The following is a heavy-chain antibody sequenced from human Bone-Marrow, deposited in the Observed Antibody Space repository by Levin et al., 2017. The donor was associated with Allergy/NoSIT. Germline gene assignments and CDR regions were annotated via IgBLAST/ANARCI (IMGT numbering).Heavy chain of an antibody. CDR3: ARSLRRENFDY. J-gene: IGHJ4*02. Sequence: SQTLSLTCTVSGDSLSSSYWSWLRQPPGKRLEWIAYISYSGSTNYNPSLKSRVTLSVDTSKNHFSLNLTSVTAADTAVYYCARSLRRENFDYWGQGILVTVSS. CDR2: ISYSGST. D-gene: IGHD5-24*01. V-gene: IGHV4-59*01. CDR1: GDSLSSSY.